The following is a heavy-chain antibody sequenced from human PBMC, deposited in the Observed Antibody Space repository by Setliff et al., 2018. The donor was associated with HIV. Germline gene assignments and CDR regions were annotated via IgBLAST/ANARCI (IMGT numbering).Heavy chain of an antibody. J-gene: IGHJ4*02. CDR1: GVSVNDSLSF. V-gene: IGHV4-39*02. Sequence: SETLSLTCSVSGVSVNDSLSFWSWVRQSPGRGLEWIGNMNIGGTAYNNLSLQDRLTISIDTSRSLFSLNLTSVTAADTAVYFCARGLGRGSGTYYNPPGYWGPGTLVTVSS. CDR2: MNIGGTA. D-gene: IGHD3-10*01. CDR3: ARGLGRGSGTYYNPPGY.